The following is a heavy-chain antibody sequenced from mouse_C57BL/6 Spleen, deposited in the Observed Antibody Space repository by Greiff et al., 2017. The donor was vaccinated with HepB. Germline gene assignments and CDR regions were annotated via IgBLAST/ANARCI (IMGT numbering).Heavy chain of an antibody. CDR2: IYPGSGNT. D-gene: IGHD3-3*01. V-gene: IGHV1-76*01. CDR1: GYTFTDYY. CDR3: ARGDKVY. Sequence: QVHVKQSGAELVRPGASVKLSCKASGYTFTDYYINWVMQRPGQGLEWIARIYPGSGNTYYNEKFKGKATLHAETSSSTAYMQLSSLTSEDSAVYVCARGDKVYRGQGTTLTVSS. J-gene: IGHJ2*01.